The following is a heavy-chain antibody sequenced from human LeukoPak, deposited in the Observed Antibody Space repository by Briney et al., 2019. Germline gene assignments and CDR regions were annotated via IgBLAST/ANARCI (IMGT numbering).Heavy chain of an antibody. J-gene: IGHJ4*02. D-gene: IGHD2-15*01. CDR3: ARAGLYCSGGSCYHFDY. V-gene: IGHV3-53*01. CDR2: IYSGGST. Sequence: PGGSLRLSCAASGFTVSSNYMSWVRQAPGKGLEWVSVIYSGGSTYYADSVKGRFTISRDNSKNTLYLRMNSLRAEDTAVYYCARAGLYCSGGSCYHFDYWGQGTLVTVS. CDR1: GFTVSSNY.